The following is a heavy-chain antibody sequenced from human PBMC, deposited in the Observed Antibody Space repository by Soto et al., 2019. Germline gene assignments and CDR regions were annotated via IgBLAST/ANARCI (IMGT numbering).Heavy chain of an antibody. Sequence: GAAVKVACKASGYPFTSYGISWVRQAPGQGLEWMGWISAYNGNTNYAQKLQGRVTMTTDTPTSTAYMELRSLRSDDTPVYYCARVRDDCWSGRTYYFDYWGQGTQVTVSS. D-gene: IGHD3-3*01. CDR2: ISAYNGNT. CDR3: ARVRDDCWSGRTYYFDY. J-gene: IGHJ4*02. CDR1: GYPFTSYG. V-gene: IGHV1-18*01.